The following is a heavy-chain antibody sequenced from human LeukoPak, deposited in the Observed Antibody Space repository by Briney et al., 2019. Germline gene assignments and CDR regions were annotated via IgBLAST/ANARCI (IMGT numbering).Heavy chain of an antibody. CDR3: AKPAVSSSSWYSSAGRGNWFDP. CDR1: GFTFSSYW. Sequence: GGSLSLSCAASGFTFSSYWMHWVRQAPGKGLVWVSRINSDGSSTSYADSVKGRFTISGDNAKNTLYLQMNSLRAEDTAVYYCAKPAVSSSSWYSSAGRGNWFDPWGQGTLVTVSS. J-gene: IGHJ5*02. CDR2: INSDGSST. V-gene: IGHV3-74*01. D-gene: IGHD6-13*01.